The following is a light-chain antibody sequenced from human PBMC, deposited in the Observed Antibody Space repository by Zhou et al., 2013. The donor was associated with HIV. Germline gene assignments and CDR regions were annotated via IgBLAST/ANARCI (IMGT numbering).Light chain of an antibody. CDR2: KAS. CDR3: LRHNSYPYT. V-gene: IGKV1-5*03. CDR1: QSISSW. J-gene: IGKJ2*01. Sequence: DIQMTQSPSTLSASVGDRVTITCRASQSISSWLAWYQQKPGKAPKLLIYKASSLESGVPSRFSGSGSGTEFTLTISSLQPDDFATYYCLRHNSYPYTFGQGTMLEI.